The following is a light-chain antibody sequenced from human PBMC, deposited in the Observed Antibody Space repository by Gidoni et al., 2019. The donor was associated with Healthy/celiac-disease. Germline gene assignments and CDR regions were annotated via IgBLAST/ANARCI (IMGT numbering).Light chain of an antibody. Sequence: DIALTQSPASLSLSPGERAPLDCRASQSVSSYLAWYHQTPGQAPRPPIYDASTRATALPARCSGRGSGPDFTLTIRSLEHEAFAVYYCQQRSTGPPTFGPGTKVDIK. CDR3: QQRSTGPPT. CDR2: DAS. V-gene: IGKV3-11*01. CDR1: QSVSSY. J-gene: IGKJ3*01.